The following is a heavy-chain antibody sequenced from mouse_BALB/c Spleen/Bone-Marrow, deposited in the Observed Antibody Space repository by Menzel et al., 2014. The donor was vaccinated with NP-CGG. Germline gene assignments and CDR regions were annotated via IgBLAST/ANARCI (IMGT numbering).Heavy chain of an antibody. V-gene: IGHV3-6*02. D-gene: IGHD2-1*01. Sequence: VQLQQSGPGLVKPSQSLSLTCSVTGYSITSGYYWNWIRQFPVNKLEWMGYISYVGNKNCNPSLKNRISITRDTSKNQFLLKLNSVTAEDTATYYCARRGYGNLDYWGQGTTVTVSS. CDR3: ARRGYGNLDY. J-gene: IGHJ2*01. CDR1: GYSITSGYY. CDR2: ISYVGNK.